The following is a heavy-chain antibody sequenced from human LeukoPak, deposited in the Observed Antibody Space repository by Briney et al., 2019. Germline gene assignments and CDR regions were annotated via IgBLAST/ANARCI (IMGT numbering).Heavy chain of an antibody. Sequence: GGSLRLSCTAPRFTFSTYAMSWVRQAPGKGLEWVSSISGSGDTTYYTGSVKSRFTISRDNSKNALYLQMSSLRAEDTAVYYCAKSQRNDQQVVQRIDYWGQGTLVTVSS. V-gene: IGHV3-23*01. CDR3: AKSQRNDQQVVQRIDY. CDR1: RFTFSTYA. CDR2: ISGSGDTT. D-gene: IGHD2-2*01. J-gene: IGHJ4*02.